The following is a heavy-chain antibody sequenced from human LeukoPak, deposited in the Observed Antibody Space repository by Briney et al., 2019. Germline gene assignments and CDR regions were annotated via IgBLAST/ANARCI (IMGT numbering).Heavy chain of an antibody. CDR1: GFTFSNYW. J-gene: IGHJ4*02. V-gene: IGHV3-74*01. Sequence: GGSLRLSCAAPGFTFSNYWMHWVRQAPGKGLVWVTRINTDGSTTSYADSVEGRFTISRDNAKNSLYLQMNSLRAEDTALYYCAKDIGYYDINGLFDYWGQGTLVTVSS. D-gene: IGHD3-22*01. CDR2: INTDGSTT. CDR3: AKDIGYYDINGLFDY.